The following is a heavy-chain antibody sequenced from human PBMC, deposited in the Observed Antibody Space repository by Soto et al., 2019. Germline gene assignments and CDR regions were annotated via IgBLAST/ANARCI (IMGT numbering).Heavy chain of an antibody. V-gene: IGHV3-49*03. CDR2: IRREAHGGTT. CDR3: TRGPVTAAFDY. D-gene: IGHD2-21*02. J-gene: IGHJ4*02. Sequence: GGSLRLSCTASGFTFGDHGVSWFRQAPGKGLEWVGLIRREAHGGTTEYAAAVKGRFSISRDDSKSIAYLQMNSLKTEGTAVYYCTRGPVTAAFDYWGPGSLVTVSS. CDR1: GFTFGDHG.